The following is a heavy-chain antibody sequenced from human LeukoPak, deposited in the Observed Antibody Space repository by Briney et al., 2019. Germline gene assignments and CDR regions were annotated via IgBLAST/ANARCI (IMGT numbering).Heavy chain of an antibody. Sequence: SETLSLTCTVSGGSISSYYWSWIRQPPGKGLEWIGYIYYSGSTNYNPSLKSRVTISVDTSKNQFSLKLSSVTAADTAVYYCARGERSGPSRFDYWGQGTLVTVSS. V-gene: IGHV4-59*01. J-gene: IGHJ4*02. D-gene: IGHD6-19*01. CDR1: GGSISSYY. CDR3: ARGERSGPSRFDY. CDR2: IYYSGST.